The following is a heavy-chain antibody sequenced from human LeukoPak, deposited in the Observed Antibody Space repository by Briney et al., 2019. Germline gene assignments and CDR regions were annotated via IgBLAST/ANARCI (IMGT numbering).Heavy chain of an antibody. J-gene: IGHJ4*02. CDR2: ISAYNGNT. Sequence: ASVKVSCKASGYTFTSYGISWVRQAPGQGLEWMGWISAYNGNTNYAQKLQGRVTMTTDSSTSTAYMELRSLRSDDTAVYYCARDLTGRIVVVPAAKDDYWGQGTLVTASS. D-gene: IGHD2-2*01. CDR3: ARDLTGRIVVVPAAKDDY. CDR1: GYTFTSYG. V-gene: IGHV1-18*01.